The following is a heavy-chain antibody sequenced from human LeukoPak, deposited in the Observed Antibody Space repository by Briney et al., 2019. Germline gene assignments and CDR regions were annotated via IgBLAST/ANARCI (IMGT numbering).Heavy chain of an antibody. CDR3: ARDISPVNY. Sequence: PSETLSLTCSVSGGSISNQYWSWIRQPPGKGLEWIGYIYYSGSTNYNPSLKSRVTISVDTSKNQFSLQLSSVTAADTAVYYCARDISPVNYWGQGTLVTVSS. CDR1: GGSISNQY. V-gene: IGHV4-59*11. CDR2: IYYSGST. D-gene: IGHD6-19*01. J-gene: IGHJ4*02.